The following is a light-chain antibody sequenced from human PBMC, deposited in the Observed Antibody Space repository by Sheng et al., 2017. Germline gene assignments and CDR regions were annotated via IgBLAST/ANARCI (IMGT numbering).Light chain of an antibody. CDR2: DAS. V-gene: IGKV1-39*01. Sequence: DIQITQSPSSLSASVGHRVTITCRASQSIITYLNWYQQKPHKAPKLLIYDASNLPMGVPSRFSGSGSGTDFTLTISSLQPEDFATYYCQQTFSTPPTFGQGPKVEIK. CDR3: QQTFSTPPT. CDR1: QSIITY. J-gene: IGKJ1*01.